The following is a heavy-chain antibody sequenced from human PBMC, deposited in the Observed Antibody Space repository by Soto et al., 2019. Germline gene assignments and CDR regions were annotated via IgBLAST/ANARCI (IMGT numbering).Heavy chain of an antibody. Sequence: EVQLWSLGEAWYSLGGSLRLSCAVSGFTFSSHVMSWVRQAPGKGLEWVSAISGTGGTYYADSVKGRFTISRDNSKNALYLQMNNLRDEDTAVYYCAKDRRGAYCSGGICYSPDYWGQGTLVIVSS. CDR1: GFTFSSHV. D-gene: IGHD2-15*01. CDR3: AKDRRGAYCSGGICYSPDY. CDR2: ISGTGGT. V-gene: IGHV3-23*01. J-gene: IGHJ4*02.